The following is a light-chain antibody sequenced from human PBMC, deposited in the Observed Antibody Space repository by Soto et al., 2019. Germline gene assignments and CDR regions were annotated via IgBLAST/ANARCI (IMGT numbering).Light chain of an antibody. Sequence: YELTQPPSVSVSPGQTARITCSGDALPKQYAYWYQQKPGQAPVLVIYKDSERPSGIPERFSGSSSGTTVTLTISGVQAEDEADYYCQSADSSGTSYVFGTGTRSPS. V-gene: IGLV3-25*02. CDR2: KDS. CDR1: ALPKQY. J-gene: IGLJ1*01. CDR3: QSADSSGTSYV.